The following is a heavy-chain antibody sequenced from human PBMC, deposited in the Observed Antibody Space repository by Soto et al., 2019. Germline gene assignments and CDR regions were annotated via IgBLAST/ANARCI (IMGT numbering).Heavy chain of an antibody. J-gene: IGHJ3*02. CDR3: ARPLAAAQGGAFDI. V-gene: IGHV5-51*01. D-gene: IGHD6-13*01. Sequence: PGESLKISCKGSGYSFTSYWIGWARQMPGEGLEWMGIIYPGDSDTRYSPSFQGQVTILADKSISTAYLQWSSLKASDTAMYYCARPLAAAQGGAFDIWGQGTMVTVSS. CDR2: IYPGDSDT. CDR1: GYSFTSYW.